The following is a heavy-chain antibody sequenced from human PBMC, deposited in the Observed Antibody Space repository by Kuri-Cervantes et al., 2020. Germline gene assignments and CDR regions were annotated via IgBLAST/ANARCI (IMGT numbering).Heavy chain of an antibody. CDR3: ARDTHVVPAARAAFDI. CDR2: ISSSGSTI. CDR1: GFTFSSYA. J-gene: IGHJ3*02. V-gene: IGHV3-48*04. D-gene: IGHD2-2*01. Sequence: GESLKISCAASGFTFSSYAMHWVRQAPGKGLEWVSYISSSGSTIYYADSVKGRFTISRDNAKNSLYLQMNSLRAEDTAVYYCARDTHVVPAARAAFDIWGQGTMVTVSS.